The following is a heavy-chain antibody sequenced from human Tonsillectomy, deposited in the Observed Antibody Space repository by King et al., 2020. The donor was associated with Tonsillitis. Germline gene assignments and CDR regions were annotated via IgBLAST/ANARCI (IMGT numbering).Heavy chain of an antibody. Sequence: VQLQESGPGLVKPSQTLSLTCTVSGGSISSGSYYWSWIRQPAGRGLEWIGRIYTRGSTTYNPSLESRVTMSADTSKNQFSLKLSSVTAADTAVYYCARGGDILTGGSLFDPWGQGTLVTVSS. CDR3: ARGGDILTGGSLFDP. D-gene: IGHD3-9*01. CDR2: IYTRGST. J-gene: IGHJ5*02. V-gene: IGHV4-61*02. CDR1: GGSISSGSYY.